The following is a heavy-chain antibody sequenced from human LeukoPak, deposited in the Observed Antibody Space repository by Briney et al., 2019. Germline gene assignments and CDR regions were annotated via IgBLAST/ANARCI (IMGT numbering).Heavy chain of an antibody. CDR2: ISGSGGST. D-gene: IGHD6-13*01. J-gene: IGHJ4*02. V-gene: IGHV3-23*01. Sequence: GGSLRLSCAASGFTFSSYAMSWVRQAPGKGLEWVSAISGSGGSTYYADSVKGRFTISRVNSKNTLYLQMNSLRAEDTAVYYCAKDRAAAGRTYYFDYWGQGTLVTVSS. CDR3: AKDRAAAGRTYYFDY. CDR1: GFTFSSYA.